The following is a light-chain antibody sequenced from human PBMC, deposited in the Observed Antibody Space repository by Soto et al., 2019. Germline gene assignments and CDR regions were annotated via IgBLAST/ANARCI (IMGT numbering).Light chain of an antibody. J-gene: IGLJ2*01. CDR1: SSDVGRYNF. CDR3: SPYASNWDVL. CDR2: DVN. V-gene: IGLV2-14*03. Sequence: QSVLTQPASVSGSPGQSITISCTGTSSDVGRYNFVSWYQHHPGKAPKLMIYDVNNRPSGVSNRFSGSKSGNTASLTISWLQAEDEADYYCSPYASNWDVLFGGPTQVTDL.